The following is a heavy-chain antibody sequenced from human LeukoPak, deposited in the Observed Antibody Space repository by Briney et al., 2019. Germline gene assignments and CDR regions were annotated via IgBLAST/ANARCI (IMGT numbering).Heavy chain of an antibody. J-gene: IGHJ6*02. V-gene: IGHV3-23*01. CDR3: AKLLGTYHYYGMDV. D-gene: IGHD1-1*01. CDR2: VIGSGGNT. CDR1: GFTFSTYA. Sequence: GGSLRLSCAASGFTFSTYAMNWVRQAPGKGLEWVSGVIGSGGNTYYADSVKGRFTISRDNSKNTLYLQMISLSAEDTAVYYCAKLLGTYHYYGMDVWGQGTTVTVSS.